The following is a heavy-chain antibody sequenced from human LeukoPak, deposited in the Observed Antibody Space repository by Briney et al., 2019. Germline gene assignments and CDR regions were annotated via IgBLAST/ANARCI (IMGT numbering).Heavy chain of an antibody. Sequence: GGSLRLSCAASGFTFSSYGMHWVRQAPGKGLEWVAVISYDGSNKYYADSVKGRFTISRDNSKNMLFLQMNSLRAEDTAVYYCARGKGTSWKYYFGSWGQGTRVIVSS. D-gene: IGHD1-1*01. CDR3: ARGKGTSWKYYFGS. CDR2: ISYDGSNK. J-gene: IGHJ4*02. V-gene: IGHV3-30*03. CDR1: GFTFSSYG.